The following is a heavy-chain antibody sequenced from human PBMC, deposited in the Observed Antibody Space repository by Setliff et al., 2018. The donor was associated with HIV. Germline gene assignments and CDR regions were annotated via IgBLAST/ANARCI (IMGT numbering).Heavy chain of an antibody. CDR1: GGSMNSHY. Sequence: SETLSLTCSVFGGSMNSHYWSWIRQPPGKGLEWIGLIYYTGIPAYNTSLKSRVTMSVDRSKNQFSLRLTSVTAADTAMYYCARVARVHPFDPWGQGTLVTV. J-gene: IGHJ5*02. CDR3: ARVARVHPFDP. CDR2: IYYTGIP. V-gene: IGHV4-59*11.